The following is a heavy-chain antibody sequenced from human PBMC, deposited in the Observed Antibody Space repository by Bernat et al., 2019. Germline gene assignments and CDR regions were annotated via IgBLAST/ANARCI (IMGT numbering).Heavy chain of an antibody. CDR1: GGTFSSYA. J-gene: IGHJ3*02. Sequence: QVQLVQSGAEVKKPGSSVKVSCKASGGTFSSYAISWVRQAPGQGLEWMGGIIPIFGTANYAQKFQGRVTMTADESTSTAYMELSSLRSEDTAVYYCARDYDFWSGYYKGAGAFDIWGQGTMVTVSS. CDR2: IIPIFGTA. D-gene: IGHD3-3*01. CDR3: ARDYDFWSGYYKGAGAFDI. V-gene: IGHV1-69*01.